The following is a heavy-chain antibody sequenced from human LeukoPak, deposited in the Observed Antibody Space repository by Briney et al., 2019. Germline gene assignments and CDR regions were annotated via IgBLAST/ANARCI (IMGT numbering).Heavy chain of an antibody. Sequence: GGSLRLSCAASGFTFSNAWMTWVRQAPGKGLEWVGRIKSKTDGGTTDYAAPVKGRFAISRDDSNKTLYLQMNSLKTEDTAMYYCTTLYSYPQGNWGQGTLVTVSS. D-gene: IGHD2-8*01. V-gene: IGHV3-15*01. CDR1: GFTFSNAW. J-gene: IGHJ4*02. CDR3: TTLYSYPQGN. CDR2: IKSKTDGGTT.